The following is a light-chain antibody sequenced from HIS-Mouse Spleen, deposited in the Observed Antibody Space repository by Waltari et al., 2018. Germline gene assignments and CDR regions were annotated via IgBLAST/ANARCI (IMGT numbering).Light chain of an antibody. CDR1: QSVSSN. J-gene: IGKJ3*01. CDR3: QQYNNWQFT. V-gene: IGKV3-15*01. Sequence: EIVMTQSPATLSVSPGESATLSCRASQSVSSNLAWYQQKPGQAPRLLIYGASTRATGIPARFSGSGSGTEFTLTISSMQSEDFAVYYCQQYNNWQFTFGPGAKVDIK. CDR2: GAS.